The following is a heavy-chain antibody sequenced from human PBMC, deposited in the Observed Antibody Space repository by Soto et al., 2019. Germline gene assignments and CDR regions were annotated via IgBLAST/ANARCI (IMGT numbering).Heavy chain of an antibody. CDR2: IYYSGST. V-gene: IGHV4-39*07. Sequence: SETLSLTCTVSGGSISSSSYYWGWIRQAPGKGLEWIGRIYYSGSTYYNPSLKSRITISVDTSKNQFSLKLSSVTAADTAVYYCARGNVVAIDYWGQGTLVTVS. D-gene: IGHD2-21*01. CDR3: ARGNVVAIDY. J-gene: IGHJ4*02. CDR1: GGSISSSSYY.